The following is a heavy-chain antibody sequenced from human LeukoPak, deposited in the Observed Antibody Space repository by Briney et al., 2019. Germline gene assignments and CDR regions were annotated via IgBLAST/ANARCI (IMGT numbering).Heavy chain of an antibody. CDR2: ISAYNGNT. Sequence: VASVKDSCKASGYTFTSYGISWVRQAPGQGLEWMGWISAYNGNTNYAQKLQGRVTMTTDTSTSTAYMELRSLRSDDTAVYYCASLAVAGTKSPYYFDYWGQGTLVTVSS. J-gene: IGHJ4*02. CDR1: GYTFTSYG. CDR3: ASLAVAGTKSPYYFDY. V-gene: IGHV1-18*01. D-gene: IGHD6-19*01.